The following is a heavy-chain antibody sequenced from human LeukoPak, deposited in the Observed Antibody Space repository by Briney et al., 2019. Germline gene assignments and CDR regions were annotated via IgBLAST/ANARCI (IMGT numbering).Heavy chain of an antibody. CDR3: ARELTVAAYYYGMDV. Sequence: PSETLSLTCTVSGGSISSYYWSWIRQPAGKGLEWIGRIYTSGSNNYNPSLKSRVTMSVDTSKNQFSLKLSSVTAADTAAYYCARELTVAAYYYGMDVWGQGTTVTVSS. CDR2: IYTSGSN. J-gene: IGHJ6*02. V-gene: IGHV4-4*07. CDR1: GGSISSYY. D-gene: IGHD6-25*01.